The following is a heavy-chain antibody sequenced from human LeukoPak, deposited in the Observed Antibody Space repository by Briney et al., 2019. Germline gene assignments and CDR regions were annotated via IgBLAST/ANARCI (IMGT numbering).Heavy chain of an antibody. V-gene: IGHV1-69*05. Sequence: SVKVSCKASGGTFSSYAISWVRQAPGQGLEWMGGIIPIFGTANYAQKFQGRVTITTDESTSTAYMELSSLRSEDTAVYYCARGPPYYYDSSGYYYFDYWGQGTLVTVSP. J-gene: IGHJ4*02. CDR2: IIPIFGTA. D-gene: IGHD3-22*01. CDR1: GGTFSSYA. CDR3: ARGPPYYYDSSGYYYFDY.